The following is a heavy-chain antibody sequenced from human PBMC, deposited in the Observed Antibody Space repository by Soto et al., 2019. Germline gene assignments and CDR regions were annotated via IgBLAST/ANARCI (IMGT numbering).Heavy chain of an antibody. CDR3: ARGGYDILTGYLDY. V-gene: IGHV1-69*06. D-gene: IGHD3-9*01. Sequence: QVQLVQSGAEVKKPGSSVKVSCEASGVTFNTYGLSWVRQAPGQGLEWMGGIIPIFGTTNYAQKFQGRVTITADKSTSTAYMELSSLRSEDTAVYYCARGGYDILTGYLDYWGQGTLVTVSS. CDR1: GVTFNTYG. CDR2: IIPIFGTT. J-gene: IGHJ4*02.